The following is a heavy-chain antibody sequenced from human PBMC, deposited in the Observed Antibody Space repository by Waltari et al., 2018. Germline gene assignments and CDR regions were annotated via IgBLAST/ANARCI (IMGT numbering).Heavy chain of an antibody. J-gene: IGHJ4*02. CDR2: IYASGST. Sequence: QVQLQESGPGLVKPSQTLSLTFPVSGGSIRSGISYWSWIRQPAGKGLEWIGRIYASGSTNYNPSLKSRVTISVDTSKNQFSLKLTSVTAADTAVYYCASNVYCSGGSCYAYWGQGTLVTVSS. CDR3: ASNVYCSGGSCYAY. CDR1: GGSIRSGISY. D-gene: IGHD2-15*01. V-gene: IGHV4-61*02.